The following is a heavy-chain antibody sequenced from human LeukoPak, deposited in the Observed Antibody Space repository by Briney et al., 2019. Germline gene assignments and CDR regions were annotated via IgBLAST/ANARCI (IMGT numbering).Heavy chain of an antibody. J-gene: IGHJ3*02. CDR3: ARDSYYYDSSGYYLSAFDI. CDR2: ISSSSSYI. V-gene: IGHV3-21*01. D-gene: IGHD3-22*01. Sequence: GGSLRLSCAASGFTFSSYSMNWVRQAPGKGLEWVSPISSSSSYIYYADSVKGRFTISRDNAKNSLYLQMNSLRAEDTAVYYCARDSYYYDSSGYYLSAFDIWGQGTMVTVSS. CDR1: GFTFSSYS.